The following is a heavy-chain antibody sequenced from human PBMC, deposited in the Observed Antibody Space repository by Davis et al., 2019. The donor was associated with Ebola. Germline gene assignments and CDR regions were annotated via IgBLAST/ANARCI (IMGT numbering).Heavy chain of an antibody. D-gene: IGHD5-12*01. CDR3: ASGLGYSGYEPFDN. Sequence: SVKVSCKTSGGAFSNYAINWVRQAPGQGRDWMGRIIPIFGTANYAQKFQGRVTITADESTSTAYMELSSLRSEDTAVYYCASGLGYSGYEPFDNWGQGTLVTVSS. CDR1: GGAFSNYA. CDR2: IIPIFGTA. V-gene: IGHV1-69*13. J-gene: IGHJ4*02.